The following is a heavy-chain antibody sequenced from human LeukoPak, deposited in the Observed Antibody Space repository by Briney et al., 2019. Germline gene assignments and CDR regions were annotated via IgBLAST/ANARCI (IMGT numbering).Heavy chain of an antibody. CDR3: ARDHDYGDYHLDY. D-gene: IGHD4-17*01. CDR2: INAGNGNT. CDR1: GYTFISYT. Sequence: ASVKVSCKASGYTFISYTLHWVRQAPGQGLEWMGWINAGNGNTKYSQKFQGRVTFTRDTSASTAYMELSSLRAEDTAVYYCARDHDYGDYHLDYWGQGTLVTVSS. V-gene: IGHV1-3*01. J-gene: IGHJ4*02.